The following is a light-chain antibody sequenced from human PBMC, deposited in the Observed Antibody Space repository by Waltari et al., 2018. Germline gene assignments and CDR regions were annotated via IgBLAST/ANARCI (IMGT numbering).Light chain of an antibody. CDR2: KAS. J-gene: IGKJ2*01. CDR3: QQYNSYSHT. CDR1: QSIDRW. Sequence: EIQMTQSPSILSASVGDRVPLTCRASQSIDRWLAWDQQKPGKAPELLIAKASTLESGVPSRFSCRGSGTEFTLTISGLQPDDFATYYCQQYNSYSHTFGPGTKLEI. V-gene: IGKV1-5*03.